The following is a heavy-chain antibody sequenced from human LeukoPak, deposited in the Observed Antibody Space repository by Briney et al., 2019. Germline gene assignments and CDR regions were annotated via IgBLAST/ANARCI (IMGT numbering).Heavy chain of an antibody. CDR3: ARAGFYDSSGYYVKHTAINWFDP. CDR2: IYHSGST. Sequence: PSETLSLTCTVSGYSISSGYYWGWIRQPPGKGLEGIGSIYHSGSTYYNPSLKSRVTISVDTSKNQFSLKLSSVTAADTAVYYCARAGFYDSSGYYVKHTAINWFDPWGQGTLVTVSS. J-gene: IGHJ5*02. D-gene: IGHD3-22*01. CDR1: GYSISSGYY. V-gene: IGHV4-38-2*02.